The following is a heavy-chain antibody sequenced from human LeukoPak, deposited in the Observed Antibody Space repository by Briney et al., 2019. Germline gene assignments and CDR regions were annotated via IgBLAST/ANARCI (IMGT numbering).Heavy chain of an antibody. J-gene: IGHJ3*02. CDR1: GGSLNDYL. Sequence: PSETLSLTCAVSGGSLNDYLWSWIRQPPGQGLEWVGAIGHSGTTNYNPSLKSRVTISVDTSKNHSSLKLTSVTAADTAVYYCARELIASRAAFDTWGQGTVVTLSS. D-gene: IGHD2-21*01. CDR3: ARELIASRAAFDT. CDR2: IGHSGTT. V-gene: IGHV4-34*01.